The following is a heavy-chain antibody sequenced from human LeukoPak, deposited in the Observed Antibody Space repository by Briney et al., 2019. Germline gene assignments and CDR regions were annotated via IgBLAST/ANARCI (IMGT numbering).Heavy chain of an antibody. Sequence: KPSETLSLTCTVSGGSISSSSYYWGWIRQPPGKGLEWIGSIYYSGSTYYNPSLKSRVTISVDTSKNQFSLKLSSVTAADTAVYYCARPSTDYVWGSYRTGAFDIWGQGTMVTVSS. CDR2: IYYSGST. D-gene: IGHD3-16*02. V-gene: IGHV4-39*01. CDR1: GGSISSSSYY. J-gene: IGHJ3*02. CDR3: ARPSTDYVWGSYRTGAFDI.